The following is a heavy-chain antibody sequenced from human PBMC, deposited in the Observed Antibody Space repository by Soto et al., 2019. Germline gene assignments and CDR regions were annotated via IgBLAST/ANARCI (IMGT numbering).Heavy chain of an antibody. CDR2: IYYSGST. V-gene: IGHV4-39*01. D-gene: IGHD2-15*01. Sequence: SETLSLTCTVSGGSISSGRYYWGWIRQPPGKGLEWIGSIYYSGSTYSNPSLKIRVTISVDTSKNQFSLRLSSVTAADTAVYYCARHSDCSGGSCYSEYFAVGNWFDPWGQGTLVTVSS. CDR1: GGSISSGRYY. CDR3: ARHSDCSGGSCYSEYFAVGNWFDP. J-gene: IGHJ5*02.